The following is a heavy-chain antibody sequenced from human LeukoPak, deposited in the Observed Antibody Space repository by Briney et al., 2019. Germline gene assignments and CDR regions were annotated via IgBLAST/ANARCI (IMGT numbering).Heavy chain of an antibody. CDR1: GGSLCRFY. Sequence: SETLSLTCTVSGGSLCRFYWSWIRQPPGKGLEWIGYIYYSGSTDYNPSLKRRLTISVDTSKYQFSLKLSSLTAADTAVYYCAREGVTKYYFDYWGQGTLVTVSS. V-gene: IGHV4-59*01. CDR2: IYYSGST. D-gene: IGHD4-11*01. CDR3: AREGVTKYYFDY. J-gene: IGHJ4*02.